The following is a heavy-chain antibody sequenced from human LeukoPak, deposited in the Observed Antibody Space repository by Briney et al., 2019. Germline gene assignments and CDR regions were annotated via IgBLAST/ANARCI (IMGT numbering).Heavy chain of an antibody. CDR2: IYYSGST. CDR1: GGSISSGDYY. D-gene: IGHD5-12*01. J-gene: IGHJ4*02. V-gene: IGHV4-30-4*01. Sequence: TSSQTLSLTCTVSGGSISSGDYYWSWIRQPPGKGLEWIGYIYYSGSTYYNPSLKSRVTISVDTSKNQFSPKLSSVTAADTAVYYCARGHSGYDYYFDYWGQGTLVTVSS. CDR3: ARGHSGYDYYFDY.